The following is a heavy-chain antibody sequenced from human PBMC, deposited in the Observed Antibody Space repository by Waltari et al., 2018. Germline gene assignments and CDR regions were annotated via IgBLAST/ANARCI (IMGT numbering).Heavy chain of an antibody. CDR2: INPSGGST. CDR1: GYTFTSYY. CDR3: ARGGQRVLRFLEWLFDY. J-gene: IGHJ4*02. V-gene: IGHV1-46*01. D-gene: IGHD3-3*01. Sequence: QVQLVQSGAEVKQPGASVKVSCKASGYTFTSYYMHWLRQAPGQGLEWMGIINPSGGSTSYAQKFQGRVTMTRDTSTSTVYMELSSLRSEDTAVYYCARGGQRVLRFLEWLFDYWGQGTLVTVSS.